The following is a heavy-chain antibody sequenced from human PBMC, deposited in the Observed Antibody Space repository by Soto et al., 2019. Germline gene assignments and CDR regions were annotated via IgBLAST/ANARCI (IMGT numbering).Heavy chain of an antibody. V-gene: IGHV3-30*18. J-gene: IGHJ3*02. CDR3: AKDLDDYGDYGAFDI. CDR1: GFTFSSYG. CDR2: ISYDGSNK. D-gene: IGHD4-17*01. Sequence: GGSLRLSCAASGFTFSSYGMHWVRQAPGKGLEWVAVISYDGSNKYYADSVKGRFTISRDNSKNTLYLQMNSLRAEDTAVYYCAKDLDDYGDYGAFDIWGQGTMVTVSS.